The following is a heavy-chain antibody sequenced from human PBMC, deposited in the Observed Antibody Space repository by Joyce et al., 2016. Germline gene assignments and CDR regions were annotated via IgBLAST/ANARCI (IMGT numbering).Heavy chain of an antibody. Sequence: QVQLVQSGAEVKKPGSSVKVSCKASGGTFSSYDISWVRQAPGQGLEWSGGNIPNFGTTHYAQKFQGSVQIGADRFTSTTYMELSSLRSEDTGVYYCAIRYGSSSFQYYYGMDVWGQGTTVIVSS. CDR3: AIRYGSSSFQYYYGMDV. D-gene: IGHD3-10*01. J-gene: IGHJ6*02. CDR2: NIPNFGTT. CDR1: GGTFSSYD. V-gene: IGHV1-69*06.